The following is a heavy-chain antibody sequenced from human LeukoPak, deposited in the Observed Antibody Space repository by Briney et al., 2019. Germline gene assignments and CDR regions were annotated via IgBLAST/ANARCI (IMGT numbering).Heavy chain of an antibody. Sequence: PSETLSLTCGVSNYSINSAYYWGWIRQPPGEGLGWIGNIYYTGTTYYSPSLKRRVSLLVDTSTNQFSLMLTSLSAADTAVYYCVRGENVFGSGSLVYFDYWGQGTLVTVSS. D-gene: IGHD3-10*01. CDR1: NYSINSAYY. J-gene: IGHJ4*02. CDR3: VRGENVFGSGSLVYFDY. CDR2: IYYTGTT. V-gene: IGHV4-38-2*01.